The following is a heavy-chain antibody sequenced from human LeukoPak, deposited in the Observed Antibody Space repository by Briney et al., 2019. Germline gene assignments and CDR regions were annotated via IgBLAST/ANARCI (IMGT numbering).Heavy chain of an antibody. CDR2: IKQDGSEK. V-gene: IGHV3-7*01. CDR3: AATIVDIVATDNA. Sequence: PGGSLRLSCAASGFTFSSYWMSWVRQAPGKGLEWAANIKQDGSEKYYVDSVKGRFTISRDNAKNSLYLQMNSLRAVDTAVYYCAATIVDIVATDNAWGQGALVTVSS. CDR1: GFTFSSYW. J-gene: IGHJ4*02. D-gene: IGHD5-12*01.